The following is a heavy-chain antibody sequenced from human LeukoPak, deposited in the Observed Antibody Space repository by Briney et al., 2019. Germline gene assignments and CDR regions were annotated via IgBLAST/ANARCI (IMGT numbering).Heavy chain of an antibody. D-gene: IGHD1-26*01. CDR2: ISSSGSTI. CDR3: ARDGGWEPFWFDP. V-gene: IGHV3-48*03. Sequence: PGGSLRLSCVASGFTFRRYEMNWVRQAPAKGLEGVSYISSSGSTIYYADSVKGRFTISRDNAKNSLYLQMNSLRAEDTAVYFCARDGGWEPFWFDPWGQGTLVTVSS. CDR1: GFTFRRYE. J-gene: IGHJ5*02.